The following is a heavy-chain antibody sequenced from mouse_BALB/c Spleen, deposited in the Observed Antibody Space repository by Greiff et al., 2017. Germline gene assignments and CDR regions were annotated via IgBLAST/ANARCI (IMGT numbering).Heavy chain of an antibody. Sequence: EVKLMESGGGLVKPGGSLKLSCAASGFTFSSYAMSWVRQSPEKRLEWVAEISSGGSYTYYPDTVTGRFTISRDNAKNTLYLEMSSLRSEDTAMYYCANWYFDVWGAGTTVTVSS. CDR3: ANWYFDV. J-gene: IGHJ1*01. V-gene: IGHV5-9-4*01. CDR1: GFTFSSYA. CDR2: ISSGGSYT.